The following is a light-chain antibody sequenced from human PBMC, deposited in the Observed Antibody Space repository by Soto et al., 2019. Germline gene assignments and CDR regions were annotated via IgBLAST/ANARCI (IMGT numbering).Light chain of an antibody. V-gene: IGKV1-5*01. Sequence: IQMTQSPSTLSASVGDTVTITCRASQTISTWVAWYQHKTGKAPTLLIYDASSLESGVPSRFSGSGSGTEITLTISSLQPDDFATYYCQQYNSYSTFGQGTKVDIK. CDR3: QQYNSYST. CDR2: DAS. J-gene: IGKJ1*01. CDR1: QTISTW.